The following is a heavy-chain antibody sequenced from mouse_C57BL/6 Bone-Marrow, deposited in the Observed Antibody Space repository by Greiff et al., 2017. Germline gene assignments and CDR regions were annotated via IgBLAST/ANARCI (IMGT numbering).Heavy chain of an antibody. D-gene: IGHD3-1*01. Sequence: DVKLVESGGDLVKPGGSLKLSCAASGFTFSSYGMSWVRQTPDKRLEWVATISSGGSYTYYPDSVKGRFTISRDNAKNTLYLQMSSLKSEDTAMYYCARQLELRKAMDYWGQGTSVTVSS. CDR2: ISSGGSYT. V-gene: IGHV5-6*02. CDR3: ARQLELRKAMDY. J-gene: IGHJ4*01. CDR1: GFTFSSYG.